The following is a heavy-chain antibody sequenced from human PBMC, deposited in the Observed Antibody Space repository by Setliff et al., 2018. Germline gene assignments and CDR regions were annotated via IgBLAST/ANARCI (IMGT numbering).Heavy chain of an antibody. Sequence: ASVKVSCKASGGTFSNYAVNWVRQAPGQGLEWMGWINPDSGDTHSAQKFQGRVTMTRDTSINTAYMELGSLTSDDTAFYYCVRRGKFGMRFWFDQWGQGTLVTVSS. CDR2: INPDSGDT. J-gene: IGHJ5*02. CDR1: GGTFSNYA. D-gene: IGHD3-16*01. CDR3: VRRGKFGMRFWFDQ. V-gene: IGHV1-2*02.